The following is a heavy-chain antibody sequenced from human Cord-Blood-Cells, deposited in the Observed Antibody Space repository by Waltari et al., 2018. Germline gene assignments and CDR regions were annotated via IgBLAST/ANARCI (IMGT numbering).Heavy chain of an antibody. J-gene: IGHJ4*02. CDR1: GFTVSSNY. Sequence: EVQLVESGGGLIQPGGSLRLSCAASGFTVSSNYMSWVRQAPGKGLEGCSVIYSGWITSYADSVKGRFTISSDTSKNTLYLQMNSLRAEDTAVYYCARDTGYGSVSYDYWGQGTLVTVSS. CDR3: ARDTGYGSVSYDY. V-gene: IGHV3-53*01. D-gene: IGHD3-10*01. CDR2: IYSGWIT.